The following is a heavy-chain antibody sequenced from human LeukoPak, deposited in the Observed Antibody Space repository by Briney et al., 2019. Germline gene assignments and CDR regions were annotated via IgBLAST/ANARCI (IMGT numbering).Heavy chain of an antibody. J-gene: IGHJ6*02. CDR1: GYTFTSYG. D-gene: IGHD5-24*01. V-gene: IGHV1-18*01. CDR3: ARIGYPIRDVRYYYYYGIDV. CDR2: ISAYNGNT. Sequence: EASVKVSCKASGYTFTSYGISWVRQAPGQGLEWMGWISAYNGNTNYAQKFQGRVTMTRDTSISTAYMELSRLRSDDTAVYYCARIGYPIRDVRYYYYYGIDVWGQGTTVTVSS.